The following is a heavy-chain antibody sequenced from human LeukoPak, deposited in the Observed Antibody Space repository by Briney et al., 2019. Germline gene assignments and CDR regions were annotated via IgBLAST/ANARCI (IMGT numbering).Heavy chain of an antibody. J-gene: IGHJ6*03. D-gene: IGHD3-3*01. CDR1: GGTFSSYA. V-gene: IGHV1-69*13. CDR2: IIPIFGTA. CDR3: ASSYYDFVFDRGSRGMDV. Sequence: SVKVSCKASGGTFSSYAISWVRQAPGQGLEWMGGIIPIFGTANYAQKFQGRVTITADESTSTAYMELSSLRSEDTAVYYCASSYYDFVFDRGSRGMDVWGKGTTVTVSS.